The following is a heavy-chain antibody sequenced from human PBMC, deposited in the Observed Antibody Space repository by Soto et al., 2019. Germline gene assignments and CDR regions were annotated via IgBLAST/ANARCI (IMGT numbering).Heavy chain of an antibody. J-gene: IGHJ1*01. D-gene: IGHD2-8*01. V-gene: IGHV4-59*08. CDR1: GGSISNYY. Sequence: PSETLSLTCTVSGGSISNYYWTWIRQPPGRGLEWIGYIFYGGNTDYNPSLKSRVTISVDRSKNQFSLKLSSVTAADTALYYCASFKADYMLASWGQGTLVTVSS. CDR2: IFYGGNT. CDR3: ASFKADYMLAS.